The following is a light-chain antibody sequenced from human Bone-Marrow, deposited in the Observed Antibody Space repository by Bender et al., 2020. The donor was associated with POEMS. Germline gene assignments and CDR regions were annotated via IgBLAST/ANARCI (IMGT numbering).Light chain of an antibody. V-gene: IGLV2-14*02. CDR3: SSYRTLSTLA. Sequence: QSVLSQPASVSGSRGQSITISCTGTSSDVGSYNLVSWYQQHPGKAPKLIIYDVSDRPSGVSNRFSASKSGNTASLTISGLQSEDEADYYCSSYRTLSTLAFGGGTKLTVL. CDR2: DVS. J-gene: IGLJ2*01. CDR1: SSDVGSYNL.